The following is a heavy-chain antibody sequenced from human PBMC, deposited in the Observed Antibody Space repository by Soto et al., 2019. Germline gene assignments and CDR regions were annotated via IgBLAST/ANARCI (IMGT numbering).Heavy chain of an antibody. V-gene: IGHV4-4*02. CDR3: ARVWYDILTGYYTLDY. CDR1: GGSISSSNW. J-gene: IGHJ4*02. Sequence: SETLSLTCAVSGGSISSSNWWSWVRQPPGKGLEWIGEIYHSGSTNYNPSLKSRVTISVDKSKNQFSLKLSSVTAADTAVYYCARVWYDILTGYYTLDYWGQGTLVTVSS. CDR2: IYHSGST. D-gene: IGHD3-9*01.